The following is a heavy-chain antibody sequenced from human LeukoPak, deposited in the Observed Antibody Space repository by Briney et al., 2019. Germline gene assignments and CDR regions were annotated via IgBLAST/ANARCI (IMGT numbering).Heavy chain of an antibody. CDR2: IYYSGAT. CDR1: GGSISSYY. CDR3: ARVRGYCSSISCKESYLYWFGP. D-gene: IGHD2-2*01. J-gene: IGHJ5*02. Sequence: PAETLSLTCTVSGGSISSYYWSWIRQPPGKGLEWIGYIYYSGATYYNPSLKSRVTISLDTSKNQFSLKLGSVTTADTAVYYCARVRGYCSSISCKESYLYWFGPWGQGTLVTVSS. V-gene: IGHV4-59*08.